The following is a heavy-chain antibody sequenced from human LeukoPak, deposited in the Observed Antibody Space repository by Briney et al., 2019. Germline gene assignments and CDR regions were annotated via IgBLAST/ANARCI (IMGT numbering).Heavy chain of an antibody. V-gene: IGHV3-49*04. CDR1: GFTFGDYA. CDR2: IRSKVYGGTT. J-gene: IGHJ4*02. D-gene: IGHD3-10*01. Sequence: GVLRLSCTTSGFTFGDYAMSWARQAPGKGLEWVGFIRSKVYGGTTEYAASVKGRFTISRDDSESIAYLQMNSLKTEDTAVYYCTRDRYYGSGSYYSVGDFDYWGQGTLVTVSS. CDR3: TRDRYYGSGSYYSVGDFDY.